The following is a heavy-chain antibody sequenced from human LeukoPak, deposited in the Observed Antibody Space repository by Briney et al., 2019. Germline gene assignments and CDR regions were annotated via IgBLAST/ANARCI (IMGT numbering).Heavy chain of an antibody. CDR3: ARMVRGVIALDY. CDR1: GGSFSGYN. V-gene: IGHV4-34*01. J-gene: IGHJ4*02. Sequence: PSETLSLTWAVYGGSFSGYNWSWIRQPPGKGLEWIGEINHSGSTNYNPSLKSRVTISVDTSKNQFSLKLSSVTAADTAVYYCARMVRGVIALDYWGQGTLVTVSS. CDR2: INHSGST. D-gene: IGHD3-10*01.